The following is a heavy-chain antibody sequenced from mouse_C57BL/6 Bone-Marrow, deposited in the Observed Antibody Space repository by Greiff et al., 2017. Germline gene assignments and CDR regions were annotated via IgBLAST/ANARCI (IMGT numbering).Heavy chain of an antibody. CDR3: ARSGYCGSGDY. D-gene: IGHD1-1*01. CDR2: IHPNSGST. Sequence: QVQLQQPGAELVKPGASVKLSCKASGYTFTSYWMHWVKQRPGQGLEWIGMIHPNSGSTNYNEKFKSKATLTVDKSSSTAYMQLSSLTSEDSAVYYCARSGYCGSGDYWGQGTSVTVSS. CDR1: GYTFTSYW. J-gene: IGHJ4*01. V-gene: IGHV1-64*01.